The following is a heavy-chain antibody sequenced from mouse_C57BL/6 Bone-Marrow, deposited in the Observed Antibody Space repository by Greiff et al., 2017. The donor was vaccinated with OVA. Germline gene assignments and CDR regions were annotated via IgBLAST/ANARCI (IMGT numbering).Heavy chain of an antibody. D-gene: IGHD2-5*01. J-gene: IGHJ3*01. Sequence: VKLQQSGAELVKPGASVKISCKASGYAFSSYWMNWVKQRPGKGLEWIGQIYPGDGDTNYNGKFKGKATLTADKSSSTAYMQLSSLTSEDSAVYFCARGSFYYSNSGFAYWGQGTLVTVSA. CDR3: ARGSFYYSNSGFAY. CDR1: GYAFSSYW. V-gene: IGHV1-80*01. CDR2: IYPGDGDT.